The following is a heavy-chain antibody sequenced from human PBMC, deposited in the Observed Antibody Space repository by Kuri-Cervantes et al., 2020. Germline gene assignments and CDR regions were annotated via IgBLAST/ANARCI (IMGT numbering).Heavy chain of an antibody. D-gene: IGHD6-19*01. CDR2: ISYDGSNK. Sequence: GESLKISCAASGFTFSSYGMHWVRQAPGKGLEWVAVISYDGSNKYYADSVKGRFTISRDNSKNTLYLQMNSLRAEDTAVYYCAKAESQSSGWYGYYYGMDVWGQGTTVTVSS. J-gene: IGHJ6*02. CDR3: AKAESQSSGWYGYYYGMDV. CDR1: GFTFSSYG. V-gene: IGHV3-30*18.